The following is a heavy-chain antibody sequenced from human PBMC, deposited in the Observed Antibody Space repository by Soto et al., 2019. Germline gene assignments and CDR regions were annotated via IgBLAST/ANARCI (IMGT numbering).Heavy chain of an antibody. CDR1: GFSLSTSGMR. Sequence: SGPTLVNPTQTLTLTCTFSGFSLSTSGMRVSWIRQPPGKALEWLARIDWDDDKFYSTSLKTRLTISKDTSKNQVVLTMTNMDPVDTATYYCARMYDSSGYYDYWGQGTLVTVS. J-gene: IGHJ4*02. CDR3: ARMYDSSGYYDY. CDR2: IDWDDDK. D-gene: IGHD3-22*01. V-gene: IGHV2-70*04.